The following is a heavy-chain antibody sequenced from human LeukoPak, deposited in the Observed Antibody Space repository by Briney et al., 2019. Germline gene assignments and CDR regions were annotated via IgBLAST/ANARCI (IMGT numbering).Heavy chain of an antibody. CDR1: GFTLSDHY. D-gene: IGHD5-18*01. CDR2: TRNKANRYTT. J-gene: IGHJ2*01. CDR3: ARDQDSYGYAPCYFDL. Sequence: GGSLRLSCAASGFTLSDHYMDWVRQAPGEGLEWVGRTRNKANRYTTEYAEAVKGRFTISRDDSKVSAYLQMNSLKTDDTAVYYCARDQDSYGYAPCYFDLWGRGTLVTVSS. V-gene: IGHV3-72*01.